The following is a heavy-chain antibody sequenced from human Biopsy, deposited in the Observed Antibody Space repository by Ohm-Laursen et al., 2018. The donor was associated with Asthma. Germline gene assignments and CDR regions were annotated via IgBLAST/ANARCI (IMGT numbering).Heavy chain of an antibody. CDR1: GFTVSRDH. CDR3: ARGDSSGWSHYYFDY. J-gene: IGHJ4*02. D-gene: IGHD6-19*01. V-gene: IGHV3-53*01. CDR2: IYSGGTS. Sequence: GSLRLSCTASGFTVSRDHMFWVRQAPGKGLEWVSVIYSGGTSHTADSVRGRFTISRDFSKNTLHLQTHSLRVEDTAVYYCARGDSSGWSHYYFDYWGQGTLVTVSS.